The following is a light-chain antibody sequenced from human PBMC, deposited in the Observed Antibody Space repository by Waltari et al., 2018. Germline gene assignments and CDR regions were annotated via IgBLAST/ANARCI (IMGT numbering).Light chain of an antibody. CDR2: GAS. J-gene: IGKJ1*01. V-gene: IGKV3-20*01. Sequence: EIVLTQSPGTLSLSPGESANLSCRASQSVGSTLAWYQQKPGQPPRLLIYGASSRATGIPDRFSGSGSGTDFSLTIGRLEPEDFAVYYCQHYVRLPATFGQGTKVENK. CDR1: QSVGST. CDR3: QHYVRLPAT.